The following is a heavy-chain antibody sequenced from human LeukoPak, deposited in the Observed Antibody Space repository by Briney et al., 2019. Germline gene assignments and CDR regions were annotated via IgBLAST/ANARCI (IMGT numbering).Heavy chain of an antibody. V-gene: IGHV3-21*01. CDR2: ISSSSSYI. CDR1: GFTFSSYS. CDR3: AGLLYWYFDL. Sequence: PGGSLRLSCAASGFTFSSYSMNWVRQAPGKGLEWVSSISSSSSYIYYADSVKGRFTISRDNAKNSLYLQMNGLRAEDTAVYYCAGLLYWYFDLWGRGTLVTVSS. D-gene: IGHD1-26*01. J-gene: IGHJ2*01.